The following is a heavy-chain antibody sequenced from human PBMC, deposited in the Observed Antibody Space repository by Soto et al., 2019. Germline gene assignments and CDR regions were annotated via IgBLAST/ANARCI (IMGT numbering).Heavy chain of an antibody. Sequence: SQTLSLTCAISGDSVSSNIAAWHWIRQSPSRGLEWLGRTYYRSKWHAEYAVSVKSRITINPDTSKNQFSLQLESVTPADTALYYCAGRSSSWEGDYYYYMDVWGNGTTVTVSS. CDR1: GDSVSSNIAA. CDR3: AGRSSSWEGDYYYYMDV. CDR2: TYYRSKWHA. J-gene: IGHJ6*03. V-gene: IGHV6-1*01. D-gene: IGHD6-13*01.